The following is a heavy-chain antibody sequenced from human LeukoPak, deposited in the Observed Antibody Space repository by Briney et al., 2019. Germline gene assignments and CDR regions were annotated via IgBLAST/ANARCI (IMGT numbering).Heavy chain of an antibody. Sequence: SSETLSLTCTVSGGSISSYYYWSWIRQPPGKGLEWIGYIYYSGSTNYNPSLKSRVTISVDTSKNQFSLKLSSVTAADTAVYYCARVGSGLDYWGQGTLVTVSS. CDR2: IYYSGST. V-gene: IGHV4-59*01. CDR1: GGSISSYYY. J-gene: IGHJ4*02. D-gene: IGHD2-8*02. CDR3: ARVGSGLDY.